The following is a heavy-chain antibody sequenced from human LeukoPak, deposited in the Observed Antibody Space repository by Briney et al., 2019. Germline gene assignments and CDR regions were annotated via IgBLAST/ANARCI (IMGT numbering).Heavy chain of an antibody. CDR1: GYTFTSYS. CDR2: ISAYNGNT. CDR3: ARDYSSSLHYYYYMDV. J-gene: IGHJ6*03. D-gene: IGHD6-6*01. Sequence: ASVKVSCKASGYTFTSYSINWVRQAPGQGLEWMGWISAYNGNTNYAQKLQGRVTMTTDTSTSTAYMELSSLRSEDTAVYYCARDYSSSLHYYYYMDVWGKGTTVTVSS. V-gene: IGHV1-18*01.